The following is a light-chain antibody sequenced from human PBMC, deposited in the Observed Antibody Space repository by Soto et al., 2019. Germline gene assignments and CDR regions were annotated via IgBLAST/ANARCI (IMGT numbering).Light chain of an antibody. V-gene: IGKV3-15*01. Sequence: EVVMTQSPASVSVSPGERATLSCRASESVSTNLAWYQQKRGQPPRLLIYAASTRATGVPARFSGSGSGTECTLTISSLQSEDFAVYYCQQYDIATGFGGGTKVEIK. CDR2: AAS. J-gene: IGKJ4*01. CDR3: QQYDIATG. CDR1: ESVSTN.